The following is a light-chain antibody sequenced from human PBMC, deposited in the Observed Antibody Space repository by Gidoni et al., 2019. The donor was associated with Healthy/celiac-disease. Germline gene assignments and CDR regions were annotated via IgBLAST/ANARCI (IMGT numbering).Light chain of an antibody. CDR1: QSVSSSY. J-gene: IGKJ4*01. V-gene: IGKV3-20*01. Sequence: IVSTQSPGTLSLSPGERATLSCRASQSVSSSYLAWYQQKPGQAPRLLIYGASSRATGIPDRFSGSGSGTDFTLTISRLEPEDFAVYYCQQYGSSLLTFGGGTKVEIK. CDR2: GAS. CDR3: QQYGSSLLT.